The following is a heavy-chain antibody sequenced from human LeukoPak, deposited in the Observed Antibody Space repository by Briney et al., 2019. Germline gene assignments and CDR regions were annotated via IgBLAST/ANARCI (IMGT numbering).Heavy chain of an antibody. CDR1: GFTFSSYA. D-gene: IGHD6-19*01. J-gene: IGHJ4*02. V-gene: IGHV3-64D*06. CDR3: VKVAVAGKVSFDY. Sequence: GGSLRLSCSASGFTFSSYAMHWVRQAPGKGLEYVSAISSNGGSTYYADSVKGRFTISRDNSKNTLYLQMSSLRAEDTAVYYCVKVAVAGKVSFDYWGQGTLVTVFS. CDR2: ISSNGGST.